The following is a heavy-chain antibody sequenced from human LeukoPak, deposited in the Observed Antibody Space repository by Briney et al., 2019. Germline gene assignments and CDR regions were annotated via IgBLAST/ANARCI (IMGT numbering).Heavy chain of an antibody. J-gene: IGHJ4*02. CDR3: ARESGVGTYYNPFDS. Sequence: PSETLSLTCTVSGGSINAYYWSWIRQAAGKGLQWIGRVYSSGDTNYNPSFTSRVSMSVDKSKNHLSLRLNSVTAADTAVYYCARESGVGTYYNPFDSWGQGILVTVSS. CDR2: VYSSGDT. V-gene: IGHV4-4*07. CDR1: GGSINAYY. D-gene: IGHD3-10*01.